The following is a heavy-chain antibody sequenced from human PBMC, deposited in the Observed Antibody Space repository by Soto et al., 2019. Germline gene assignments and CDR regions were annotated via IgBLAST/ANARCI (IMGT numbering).Heavy chain of an antibody. J-gene: IGHJ4*02. CDR3: ARGTYYYGSGSWLVDY. V-gene: IGHV4-39*01. Sequence: PSETLSLTCTVSGGSISSSSYYWGWIRQPPGKGLEWIGSIYYSGYTYYNPSLKSRVTISVDTSKNQFSLKLSSVTAADTAVYYCARGTYYYGSGSWLVDYWGQGTLVTVSS. CDR1: GGSISSSSYY. CDR2: IYYSGYT. D-gene: IGHD3-10*01.